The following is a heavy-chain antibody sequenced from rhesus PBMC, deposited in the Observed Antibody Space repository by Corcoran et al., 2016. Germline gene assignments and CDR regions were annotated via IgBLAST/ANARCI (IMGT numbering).Heavy chain of an antibody. CDR3: AKREDYGNFRYFDS. Sequence: VQLVETGGGLVQPGGSLRLSCAASGSTFSSYGMRWVRQAPGKGLEWVSGISYTGGSTYYADSVKGRFTISRDNSKNTLSLQMNSLRAEDTAVYYCAKREDYGNFRYFDSWGQGVLVTVSS. CDR2: ISYTGGST. V-gene: IGHV3S5*01. J-gene: IGHJ4*01. D-gene: IGHD4-35*01. CDR1: GSTFSSYG.